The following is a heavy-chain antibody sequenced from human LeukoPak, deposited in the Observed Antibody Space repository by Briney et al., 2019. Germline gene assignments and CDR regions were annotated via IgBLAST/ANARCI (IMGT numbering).Heavy chain of an antibody. D-gene: IGHD6-13*01. V-gene: IGHV3-30*01. Sequence: HPGGSLRLSCAASGFTFSSYPMHWVRQAPGKGLEWVTVISYDGSNKYNADSVKGRFTISRDNSKNTLYLQMNSLRAEDTAVYYCAKGTAAAGTGFFLYYYYYGMDVWGQGTTVTVSS. J-gene: IGHJ6*02. CDR3: AKGTAAAGTGFFLYYYYYGMDV. CDR1: GFTFSSYP. CDR2: ISYDGSNK.